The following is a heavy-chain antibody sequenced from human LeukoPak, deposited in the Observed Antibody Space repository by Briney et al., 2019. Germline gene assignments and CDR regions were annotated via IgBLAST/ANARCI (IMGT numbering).Heavy chain of an antibody. CDR2: IYHSGST. Sequence: SETLSLTCTVSGGSISSGGYYWSWIRQPPGKGLEWIGYIYHSGSTYYNPSLKSRVTISVDRSKNQFSLKLSSVTAADTAVYYCARGPDYGSGSYTAWGQGTLVTVSS. J-gene: IGHJ5*02. CDR3: ARGPDYGSGSYTA. D-gene: IGHD3-10*01. V-gene: IGHV4-30-2*01. CDR1: GGSISSGGYY.